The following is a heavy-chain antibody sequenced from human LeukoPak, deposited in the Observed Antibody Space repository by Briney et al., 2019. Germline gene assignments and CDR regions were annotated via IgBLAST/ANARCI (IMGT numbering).Heavy chain of an antibody. CDR2: ISAYNGNT. Sequence: ASVKVSCKASGYTFTSYGISWVRQTPGQGLEWMGWISAYNGNTNYAQKLQGRVTMTTDTSTSTAYMELRSLRSDDTAVYYCARVLPYSSSSQGFDYWGQGTLVTVSS. D-gene: IGHD6-6*01. V-gene: IGHV1-18*01. J-gene: IGHJ4*02. CDR3: ARVLPYSSSSQGFDY. CDR1: GYTFTSYG.